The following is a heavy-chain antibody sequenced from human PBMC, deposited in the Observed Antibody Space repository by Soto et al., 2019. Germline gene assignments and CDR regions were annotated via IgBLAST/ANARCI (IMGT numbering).Heavy chain of an antibody. J-gene: IGHJ4*02. CDR1: GYTFTSYA. Sequence: ASVKVSCKASGYTFTSYAMHWVRQAPGQRLEWMGWINAGNGNTKYSQKFQGRVTITRDTSASTAYMELSSLRSEDTAVYYCARDCHDHRCEQGGPFDYWGQGTLVTVSS. CDR3: ARDCHDHRCEQGGPFDY. CDR2: INAGNGNT. V-gene: IGHV1-3*01. D-gene: IGHD3-16*01.